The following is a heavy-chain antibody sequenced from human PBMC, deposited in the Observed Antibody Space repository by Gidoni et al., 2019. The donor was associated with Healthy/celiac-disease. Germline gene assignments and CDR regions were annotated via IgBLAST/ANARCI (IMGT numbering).Heavy chain of an antibody. Sequence: EVQLVESGGGLVKPGGSLRLSCAASGFTFSNAWRSWVRQAPGKGLEWVGRIKSKTDGGTTDYAAPVKGRFTISRDDSKNTLYLQMNSLKTEDTAVYYCTTEVPYYDFWSGYYDPTTYYFDYWGQGTLVTVSS. J-gene: IGHJ4*02. D-gene: IGHD3-3*01. CDR1: GFTFSNAW. V-gene: IGHV3-15*01. CDR3: TTEVPYYDFWSGYYDPTTYYFDY. CDR2: IKSKTDGGTT.